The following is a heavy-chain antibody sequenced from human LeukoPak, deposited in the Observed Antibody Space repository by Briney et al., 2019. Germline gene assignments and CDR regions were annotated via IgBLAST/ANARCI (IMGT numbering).Heavy chain of an antibody. J-gene: IGHJ6*04. D-gene: IGHD2-2*01. CDR3: ARVERDCSSTSCYVLGYYYYYGMDV. CDR1: GFAFSSYE. CDR2: ISRSGSTI. Sequence: GGSLRLSCAASGFAFSSYEMNWVRQAPGKGLEWVSYISRSGSTIYYADSLKGRFTISRDNAKTSMYLQMNRLRAEDTAVYYCARVERDCSSTSCYVLGYYYYYGMDVWGKGTTVTVSS. V-gene: IGHV3-48*03.